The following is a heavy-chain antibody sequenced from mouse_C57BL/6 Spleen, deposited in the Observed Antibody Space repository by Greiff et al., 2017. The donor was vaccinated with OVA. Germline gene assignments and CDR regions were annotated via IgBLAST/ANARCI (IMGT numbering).Heavy chain of an antibody. CDR2: IYPGDGDT. V-gene: IGHV1-82*01. Sequence: QVQLQQSGPELVKPGASVKISCKASGYAFSSSWMIWVKQRPGKGLEWIGRIYPGDGDTNYNGKFKGKATLTADKSSSTAYMQLSSLTSEDSAVYFCGGGFAYWGQGTLVTVSA. CDR1: GYAFSSSW. J-gene: IGHJ3*01. CDR3: GGGFAY.